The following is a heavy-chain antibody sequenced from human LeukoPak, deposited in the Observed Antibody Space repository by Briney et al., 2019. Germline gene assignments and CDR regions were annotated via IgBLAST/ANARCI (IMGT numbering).Heavy chain of an antibody. CDR3: ARAGDSSSRGVDY. CDR2: ISSSSSYI. D-gene: IGHD6-6*01. J-gene: IGHJ4*02. V-gene: IGHV3-21*01. CDR1: GFTFSSYS. Sequence: GGSLRLSCAASGFTFSSYSMHWVRQAPGKGLEWVSSISSSSSYIYYADSVKGRFTISRDNAKNSLYLQMNSLRAEDTAVYYCARAGDSSSRGVDYWGQGTLVTVSS.